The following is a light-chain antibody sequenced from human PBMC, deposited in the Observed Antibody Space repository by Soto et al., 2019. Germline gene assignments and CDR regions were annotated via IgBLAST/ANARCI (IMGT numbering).Light chain of an antibody. CDR1: QSVSSN. Sequence: EMVMTQSPATLSVSPGERAALSCRASQSVSSNLAWYQQKPGQAPGLLIYGASTRATGIPARFSGSESGTEFTLTISSLQSEDFAVYYCQQRSKWRTFGQGTKVDI. CDR2: GAS. CDR3: QQRSKWRT. V-gene: IGKV3-15*01. J-gene: IGKJ1*01.